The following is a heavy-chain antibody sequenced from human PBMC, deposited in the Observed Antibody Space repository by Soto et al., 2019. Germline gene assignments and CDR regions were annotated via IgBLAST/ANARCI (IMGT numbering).Heavy chain of an antibody. J-gene: IGHJ5*02. Sequence: QITLKESGPTLVKPTQTLTLTCTFSGFSLSTSGVGVGWIRQPPGKALEWLALIYWDDDKRYSPSLKSRLTITKDTSKNQVVLTMTNMDPVDTGTYYCAHRPLLPTAILSNWFDTGGQGTLVIVSS. V-gene: IGHV2-5*02. CDR2: IYWDDDK. D-gene: IGHD3-22*01. CDR1: GFSLSTSGVG. CDR3: AHRPLLPTAILSNWFDT.